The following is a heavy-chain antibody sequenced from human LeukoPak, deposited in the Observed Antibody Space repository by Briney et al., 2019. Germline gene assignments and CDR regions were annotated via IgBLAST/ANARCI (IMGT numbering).Heavy chain of an antibody. J-gene: IGHJ4*02. Sequence: LSGGSLRLSCAASGFTFSSYGMHWVRQAPGKGLEWVAVIWYDGSNKYYADSVKGRFTISRDNSKNTLYLQMNSLRAEDTAVYYCARDFYDSSGYYIDYWGLGTLVTVSS. V-gene: IGHV3-33*01. CDR1: GFTFSSYG. CDR2: IWYDGSNK. D-gene: IGHD3-22*01. CDR3: ARDFYDSSGYYIDY.